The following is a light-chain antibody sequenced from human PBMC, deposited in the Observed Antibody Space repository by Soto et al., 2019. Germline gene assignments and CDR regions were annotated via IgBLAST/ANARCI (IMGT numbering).Light chain of an antibody. V-gene: IGLV2-14*01. CDR3: SSYTSSSTPVV. J-gene: IGLJ2*01. CDR1: SSDVGGYKY. CDR2: EVS. Sequence: QSALTQPASVSGSPGQSITISCTGTSSDVGGYKYVSWYQQHPGKAPKLMIYEVSNRPSGVSNRFSGSKSGNTASLTISGLRAEDEADYYCSSYTSSSTPVVFGGGTKVTVL.